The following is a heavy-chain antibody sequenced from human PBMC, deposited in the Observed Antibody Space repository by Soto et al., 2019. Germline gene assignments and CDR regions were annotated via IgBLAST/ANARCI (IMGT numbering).Heavy chain of an antibody. V-gene: IGHV4-39*01. Sequence: QLQLQESGPGLVKPSETLSLTCTVSGGSISSSSYYWGWIRQRPGKGLEWIGSIYYSGSTYYNPSLKSRVTISVDTSKNQFSLKLSSVTAADTAVSYCARHQLYDYVWGSYRPNWFDPWGQGTLVTVSS. D-gene: IGHD3-16*02. CDR2: IYYSGST. J-gene: IGHJ5*02. CDR3: ARHQLYDYVWGSYRPNWFDP. CDR1: GGSISSSSYY.